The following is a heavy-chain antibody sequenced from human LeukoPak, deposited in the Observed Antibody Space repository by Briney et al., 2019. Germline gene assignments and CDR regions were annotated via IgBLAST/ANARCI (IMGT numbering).Heavy chain of an antibody. J-gene: IGHJ4*02. CDR1: GYSISSGYY. CDR2: IYHSGST. Sequence: SETLSLTCTVPGYSISSGYYWGWIRQPPGKGLEWIGSIYHSGSTYYNPSLKSRVTISVDTSKNQFSLKLSSVTAADTAVYYWAKMGTDFWSGYCDYWGQGTLVTVSS. CDR3: AKMGTDFWSGYCDY. D-gene: IGHD3-3*01. V-gene: IGHV4-38-2*02.